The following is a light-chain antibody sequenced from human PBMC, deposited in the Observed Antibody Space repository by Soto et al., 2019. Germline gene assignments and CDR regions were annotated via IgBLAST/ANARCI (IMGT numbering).Light chain of an antibody. Sequence: DIQMTQSPSSLSASVGDRVTITCRASQSISTYLNLYQQKPGKAPKLLISAASSLQSGVPSRFSGSGSGTDFTLTISSLRTEDFATYYSQQRYSTPRTFGGGTKVEIK. V-gene: IGKV1-39*01. J-gene: IGKJ4*01. CDR2: AAS. CDR3: QQRYSTPRT. CDR1: QSISTY.